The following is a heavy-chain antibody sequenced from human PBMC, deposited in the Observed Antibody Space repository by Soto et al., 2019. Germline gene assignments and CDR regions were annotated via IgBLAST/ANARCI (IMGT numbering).Heavy chain of an antibody. Sequence: EVQLLESGGGLVQPGGSLRLSCAASGFTFSRYAMGWVRQAPGKGLEWVSVISGSGGNIHYADSVRGRFTISRDNSKTTLSLHMNSLRVEDTAVYQCATQDFRGTTGTTWGQGTLVTVSS. V-gene: IGHV3-23*01. D-gene: IGHD1-1*01. CDR3: ATQDFRGTTGTT. CDR1: GFTFSRYA. CDR2: ISGSGGNI. J-gene: IGHJ4*02.